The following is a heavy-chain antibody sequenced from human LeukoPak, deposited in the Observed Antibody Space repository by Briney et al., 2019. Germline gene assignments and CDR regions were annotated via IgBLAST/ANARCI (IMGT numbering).Heavy chain of an antibody. CDR3: ARAPLSGNSYSGSYYPDY. J-gene: IGHJ4*02. CDR2: ISSSGGST. Sequence: GGSLRLSCAASEFTFSNYAMSWVRQAPGKGLEWVSAISSSGGSTYYADSVKGRFSISRDNSKNTLYLQKHSLRAEDTAVYYCARAPLSGNSYSGSYYPDYWGQGTLVTVSS. D-gene: IGHD1-26*01. V-gene: IGHV3-23*01. CDR1: EFTFSNYA.